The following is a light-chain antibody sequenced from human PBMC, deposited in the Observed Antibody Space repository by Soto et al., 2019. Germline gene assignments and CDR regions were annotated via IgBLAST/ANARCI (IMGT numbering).Light chain of an antibody. CDR3: QQYESLPIT. Sequence: EIVMTQSPATLSVSPGERATLSCRASQTLSSNSLAWYQQRPGQTPRVLVYGASNRATGIPDKFSGSGSGTDFTLTISRLEPEDFAVYFCQQYESLPITFGGGTKVDIK. CDR1: QTLSSNS. J-gene: IGKJ4*01. CDR2: GAS. V-gene: IGKV3-20*01.